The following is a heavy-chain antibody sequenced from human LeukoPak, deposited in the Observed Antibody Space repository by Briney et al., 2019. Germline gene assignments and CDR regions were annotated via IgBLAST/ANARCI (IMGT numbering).Heavy chain of an antibody. CDR1: GGTFSSYA. D-gene: IGHD1-26*01. CDR3: ARDHSRWEPLPDY. V-gene: IGHV1-69*04. Sequence: SVKVSCKASGGTFSSYAISWVRQAPGQGLGWMGRIIPILGIANYAQKFQGRVTITPDKSTSTAYMELSSLRSEDTAVYYCARDHSRWEPLPDYWGQGTLVTVSS. J-gene: IGHJ4*02. CDR2: IIPILGIA.